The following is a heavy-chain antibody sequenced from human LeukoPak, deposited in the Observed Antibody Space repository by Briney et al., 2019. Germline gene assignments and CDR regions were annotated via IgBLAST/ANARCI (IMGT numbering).Heavy chain of an antibody. V-gene: IGHV4-30-2*01. Sequence: SQTLSLTCTVSGGSISSGGYYWSWIRQPPGKGLEWIGYIYHSGSTYYNPSLKSRVTISVDRSKNQFSLKLSSVTAADTAVYYCARVTVGATWAFDYWGQGTLVTVSS. CDR1: GGSISSGGYY. CDR3: ARVTVGATWAFDY. J-gene: IGHJ4*02. CDR2: IYHSGST. D-gene: IGHD1-26*01.